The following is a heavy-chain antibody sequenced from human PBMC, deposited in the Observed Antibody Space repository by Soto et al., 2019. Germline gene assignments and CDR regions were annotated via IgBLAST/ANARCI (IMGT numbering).Heavy chain of an antibody. D-gene: IGHD3-3*01. CDR3: ARGHYDFWSGYFATIDF. CDR1: GGSISSYY. V-gene: IGHV4-59*08. Sequence: SETLSLTCTVSGGSISSYYWSWIRQPPGKGLEWIGYMHNSGSTKYNPSLKSRVTISADTSKNQFSLKLSSVTAADSAVYYCARGHYDFWSGYFATIDFWGQGTLVTVSS. J-gene: IGHJ4*02. CDR2: MHNSGST.